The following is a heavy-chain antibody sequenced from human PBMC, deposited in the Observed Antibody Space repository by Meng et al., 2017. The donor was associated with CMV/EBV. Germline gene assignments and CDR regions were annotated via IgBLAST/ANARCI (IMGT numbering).Heavy chain of an antibody. D-gene: IGHD2-15*01. CDR1: GVSVPSNSAA. Sequence: QVPPQPSEPGLGKPSPTPSPPCAISGVSVPSNSAAWNGNRQSPSRGLEWLGRTYYRSKWYNDYAVSVKSRITINPDTSKNQFSLQLNSVTPEDTAVYYCARDKGMVELGSWFDPWGQGTLVTVSS. J-gene: IGHJ5*02. CDR3: ARDKGMVELGSWFDP. CDR2: TYYRSKWYN. V-gene: IGHV6-1*01.